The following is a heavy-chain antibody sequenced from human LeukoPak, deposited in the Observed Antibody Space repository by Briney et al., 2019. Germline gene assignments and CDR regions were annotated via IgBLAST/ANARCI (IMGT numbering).Heavy chain of an antibody. Sequence: PSETLSLTCTVSGGSISSYYWSWIRQPPGKGLEWIGYIYYSGSTNYNPSLKSRVTISVDTSKNQFSLKLSSVTAADTAVYYCASTYYYDSSGYLLTRWGQGTLVTVSS. D-gene: IGHD3-22*01. CDR1: GGSISSYY. J-gene: IGHJ4*02. CDR2: IYYSGST. V-gene: IGHV4-59*01. CDR3: ASTYYYDSSGYLLTR.